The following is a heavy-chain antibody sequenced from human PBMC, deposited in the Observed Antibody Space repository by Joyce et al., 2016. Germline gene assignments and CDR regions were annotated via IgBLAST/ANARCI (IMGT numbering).Heavy chain of an antibody. CDR1: GFTFTSSA. CDR2: SVVGSGNT. D-gene: IGHD3-22*01. Sequence: QMQLVQSGPEVKKPGTSVKVSCKASGFTFTSSAMQWVRQARGQRLEWIGGSVVGSGNTNYAQKFQERVTITRDMSTSTAYMELSSLRSEDTAVYYCAAAPDYYDSSGYYYSAFDIWGQGTMVTVSS. V-gene: IGHV1-58*02. CDR3: AAAPDYYDSSGYYYSAFDI. J-gene: IGHJ3*02.